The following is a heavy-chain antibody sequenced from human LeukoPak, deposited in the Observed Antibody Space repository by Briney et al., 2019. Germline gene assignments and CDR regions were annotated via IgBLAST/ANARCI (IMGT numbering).Heavy chain of an antibody. CDR1: GFTFSDYA. CDR2: ISGGSSGST. V-gene: IGHV3-23*01. Sequence: GGSLRLSCAASGFTFSDYAMSWVRQAPGKGLEWLSVISGGSSGSTYYADSVTGRFTVSRDNSENTVDLQMNNLRVDDTALYYCAKAYGSGSYYNGVDYWGQGTLVTVSS. CDR3: AKAYGSGSYYNGVDY. D-gene: IGHD3-10*01. J-gene: IGHJ4*02.